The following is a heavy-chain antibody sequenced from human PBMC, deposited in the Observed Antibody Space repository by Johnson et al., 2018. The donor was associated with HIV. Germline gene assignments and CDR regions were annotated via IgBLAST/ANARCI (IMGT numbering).Heavy chain of an antibody. CDR1: GFIFNDYH. CDR3: ARGRKTVTTVRPSAFDI. V-gene: IGHV3-30-3*01. CDR2: ISYDGSNK. Sequence: QMQLVESGGGLVQPGGSLRLSCTASGFIFNDYHMTWVRQAPGKGLEWVAVISYDGSNKYYADSVKGRFTISRDNSKNTLYLQMNSLRAEDTAGYYCARGRKTVTTVRPSAFDIWGQGTMVTVSS. D-gene: IGHD4-17*01. J-gene: IGHJ3*02.